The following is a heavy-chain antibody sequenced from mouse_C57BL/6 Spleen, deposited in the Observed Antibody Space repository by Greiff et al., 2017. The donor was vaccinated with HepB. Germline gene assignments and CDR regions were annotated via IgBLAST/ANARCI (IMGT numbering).Heavy chain of an antibody. J-gene: IGHJ4*01. D-gene: IGHD1-1*01. V-gene: IGHV1-55*01. CDR1: GYTFTSYW. CDR2: IYPGSGST. CDR3: ARGGYGSHYYAMDY. Sequence: QVQLKQPGAELVKPGASVKMSCKASGYTFTSYWITWVKQRPGQGLEWIGDIYPGSGSTNYNEKFKSKATLTVDTSSSTAYMQLSSLTSEDSAVYYCARGGYGSHYYAMDYWGQGTSVTVSS.